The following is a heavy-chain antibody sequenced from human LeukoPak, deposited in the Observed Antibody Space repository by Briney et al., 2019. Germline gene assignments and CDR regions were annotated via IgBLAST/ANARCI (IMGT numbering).Heavy chain of an antibody. CDR1: GFTFSSYG. D-gene: IGHD1-14*01. CDR3: AKDITGRWDYYYYYYMDV. CDR2: IRYDGSNK. J-gene: IGHJ6*03. Sequence: PGGSLRLSCAASGFTFSSYGMHWVRQAPGKGLEWVAFIRYDGSNKYYADSVKGRFTISRDNSKNTLYLQMNSLRAEDTAVYYCAKDITGRWDYYYYYYMDVWGKGTTVTVSS. V-gene: IGHV3-30*02.